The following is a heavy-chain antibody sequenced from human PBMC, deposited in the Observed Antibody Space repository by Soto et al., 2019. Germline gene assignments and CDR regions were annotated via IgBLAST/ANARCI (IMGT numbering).Heavy chain of an antibody. CDR3: AKDSHWAIISPTHDY. J-gene: IGHJ4*01. CDR2: IWYDGSNK. CDR1: RLTFSSYG. V-gene: IGHV3-33*06. Sequence: PGGSLRLSCAASRLTFSSYGMHWVRQAPGKGLERVAAIWYDGSNKHYADSVKGRFTISRDTSKNMLYLQMNSLRAEDTAIYYCAKDSHWAIISPTHDYWGHGTLVTVSS. D-gene: IGHD2-2*01.